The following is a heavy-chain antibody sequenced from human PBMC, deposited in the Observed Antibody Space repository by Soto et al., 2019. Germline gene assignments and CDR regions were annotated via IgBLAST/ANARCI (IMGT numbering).Heavy chain of an antibody. J-gene: IGHJ4*02. V-gene: IGHV1-8*02. CDR3: ARGVSAGVDY. CDR2: MDPSTGRT. D-gene: IGHD1-26*01. CDR1: GGTFSSYA. Sequence: ASVKVSCKASGGTFSSYAISWVRQAPGQGLEWMGGMDPSTGRTDYAQKFQGRVTMTRDTSINTAYMELTTLTSDDTAFYYCARGVSAGVDYWGQGTLVTVSS.